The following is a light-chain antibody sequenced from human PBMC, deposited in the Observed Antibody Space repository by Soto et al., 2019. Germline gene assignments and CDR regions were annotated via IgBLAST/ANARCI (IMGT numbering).Light chain of an antibody. Sequence: QSALTQPASVSGSPGQSITISCTGTGSDVGGYDYVSWYQQHPGRGPKLVIYEVSHRPSGVSNRFSGSKSGNTASLTVSGLQAEDEADYYCSSFTSSTTLVFGGGTKLTVL. CDR1: GSDVGGYDY. CDR2: EVS. V-gene: IGLV2-14*01. J-gene: IGLJ2*01. CDR3: SSFTSSTTLV.